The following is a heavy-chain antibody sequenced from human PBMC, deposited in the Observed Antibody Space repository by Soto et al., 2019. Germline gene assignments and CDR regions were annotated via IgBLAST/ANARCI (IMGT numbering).Heavy chain of an antibody. J-gene: IGHJ4*02. V-gene: IGHV3-48*02. D-gene: IGHD3-3*01. CDR2: IRSDNGKT. CDR3: ARDLFWAFDY. Sequence: PGGSLRLSCSAAGFTFSDSPMNWVRRRPGRGLEWISNIRSDNGKTYYADSVKGRFTVSRDDAKNSLYLQMNRLRDDDTAVYYCARDLFWAFDYWGQGALVTVSS. CDR1: GFTFSDSP.